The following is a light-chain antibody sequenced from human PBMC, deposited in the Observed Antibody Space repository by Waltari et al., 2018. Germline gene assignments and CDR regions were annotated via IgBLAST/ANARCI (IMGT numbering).Light chain of an antibody. CDR3: SSYISSSTLEL. V-gene: IGLV2-14*03. J-gene: IGLJ2*01. Sequence: QSALTQPASVSGSPGQSITISCTGTSSDVGGYNYVSCYQQTPGKAPKLMIYDVSNRPSGVSNRCSGAKSGNTASLTIFGLQAEDEADYYCSSYISSSTLELFGGGTSLTVL. CDR2: DVS. CDR1: SSDVGGYNY.